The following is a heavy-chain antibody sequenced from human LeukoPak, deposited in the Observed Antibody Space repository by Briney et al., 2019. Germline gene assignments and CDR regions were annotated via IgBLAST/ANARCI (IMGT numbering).Heavy chain of an antibody. CDR1: GFIFADYS. D-gene: IGHD6-19*01. V-gene: IGHV3-23*01. Sequence: PGGSLRLSCTVSGFIFADYSMSWFRQAPGKGLEWVSAMIGSGSSTYYADSVKGRFTISRDNARNTLFLQMNSLRVEDTAVYYCAKDETHSSGWAPFDSWGQGTLVIVSS. CDR2: MIGSGSST. CDR3: AKDETHSSGWAPFDS. J-gene: IGHJ4*02.